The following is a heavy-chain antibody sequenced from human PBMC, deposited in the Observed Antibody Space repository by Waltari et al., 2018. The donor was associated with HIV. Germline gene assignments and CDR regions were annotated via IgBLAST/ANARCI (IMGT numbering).Heavy chain of an antibody. CDR1: GGSFSGYF. Sequence: QVHLQQWGAGLLKPSETLSLTCAVYGGSFSGYFWIWFRQPPGRGLEWIGEINDRGTANYNPSLKSRVSMSVNTSKNQFSLSLTSVTAADTALYYCARVEMASITYFDFWGQGTLVTVSS. CDR3: ARVEMASITYFDF. J-gene: IGHJ4*02. CDR2: INDRGTA. V-gene: IGHV4-34*02. D-gene: IGHD5-12*01.